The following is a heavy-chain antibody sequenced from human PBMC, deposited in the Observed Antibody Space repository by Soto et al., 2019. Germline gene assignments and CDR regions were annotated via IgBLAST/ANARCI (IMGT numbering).Heavy chain of an antibody. CDR2: IYYSGST. J-gene: IGHJ4*02. CDR1: GGSISSGGYY. CDR3: AREGGTSSFDY. V-gene: IGHV4-31*03. D-gene: IGHD2-2*01. Sequence: SEILSLACTVSGGSISSGGYYWSWIRQHPGEGLEWIGYIYYSGSTYYNPSLKSRVTISVDTSKNQFSLKLSSVTAAETAVYYCAREGGTSSFDYWGQGILVTVSS.